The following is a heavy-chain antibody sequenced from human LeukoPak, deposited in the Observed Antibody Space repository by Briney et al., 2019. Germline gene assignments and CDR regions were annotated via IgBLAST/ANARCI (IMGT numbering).Heavy chain of an antibody. CDR3: ARGLPLGFGGNYYYMDV. CDR1: GYTFTGYY. V-gene: IGHV1-2*02. D-gene: IGHD3-3*01. J-gene: IGHJ6*03. Sequence: GASVKVSCKASGYTFTGYYMHWVRQAPGQGLEWMGWINPDSGGTIYAQNFQGRVTMTRDTSISTAYMELSSLRSDDTAVYYCARGLPLGFGGNYYYMDVWGKGTTVTVSS. CDR2: INPDSGGT.